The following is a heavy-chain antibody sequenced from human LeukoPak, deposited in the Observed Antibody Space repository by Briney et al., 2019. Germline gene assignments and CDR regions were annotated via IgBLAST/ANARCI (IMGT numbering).Heavy chain of an antibody. CDR1: GFTFSSYA. D-gene: IGHD1-26*01. CDR2: ISGSGGST. J-gene: IGHJ4*02. V-gene: IGHV3-23*01. CDR3: ARVKLSGSYHFDY. Sequence: GGSLRLSCAASGFTFSSYAMSWVRQAPGKGLEWVSAISGSGGSTYYADSVKGRFTITRDNARNSLYLQMNSLRADDTAVYYCARVKLSGSYHFDYWGQGTLVTVSS.